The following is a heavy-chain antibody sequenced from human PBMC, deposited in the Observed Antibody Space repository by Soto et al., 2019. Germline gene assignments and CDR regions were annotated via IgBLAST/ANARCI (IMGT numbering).Heavy chain of an antibody. CDR2: IIPIFGTA. Sequence: QVQLVQSGAEVKKPGSSVKVSCKASGGTFSSYAISWVRQAPGQGLEWMGGIIPIFGTANYAQKFQGRVTLTADESTSTAYMELSSLRSEDTAVYYCARDRGIAAAGSSNWFDPWGQGTLVTVSS. CDR3: ARDRGIAAAGSSNWFDP. D-gene: IGHD6-13*01. CDR1: GGTFSSYA. J-gene: IGHJ5*02. V-gene: IGHV1-69*01.